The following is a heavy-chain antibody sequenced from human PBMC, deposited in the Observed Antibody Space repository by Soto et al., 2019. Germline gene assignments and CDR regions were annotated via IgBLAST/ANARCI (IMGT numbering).Heavy chain of an antibody. Sequence: GGSLNLSCTASGVTVVIYARSWVRQAPGKGLEWVSAISGSGGSTYYADSVKGRFTISRDNSKNTLYLQMNSLRAEDTAVYYCAKGDSSGWYYYHGMDVWGQGTTVTVSS. CDR1: GVTVVIYA. J-gene: IGHJ6*02. CDR3: AKGDSSGWYYYHGMDV. V-gene: IGHV3-23*01. CDR2: ISGSGGST. D-gene: IGHD6-19*01.